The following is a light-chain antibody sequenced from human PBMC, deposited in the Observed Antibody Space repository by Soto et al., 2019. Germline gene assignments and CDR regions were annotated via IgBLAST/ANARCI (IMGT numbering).Light chain of an antibody. CDR2: NND. CDR1: SSNIGSNT. V-gene: IGLV1-44*01. Sequence: QSVLTQPPSASGTPGQSVTISCSGSSSNIGSNTVNWYQQLSGAAPKLLIHNNDQRPSGVPDRFSGSKSDTSAPLAISGLQSADEADYYCAAWDDSLTAVLFGGGTKLTVL. CDR3: AAWDDSLTAVL. J-gene: IGLJ3*02.